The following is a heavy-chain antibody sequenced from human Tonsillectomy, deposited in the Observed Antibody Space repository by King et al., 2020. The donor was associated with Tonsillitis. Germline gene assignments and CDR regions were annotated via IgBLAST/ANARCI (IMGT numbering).Heavy chain of an antibody. CDR2: ISYDGSHK. V-gene: IGHV3-30*18. Sequence: QLVQSGGGVVQPGRSLRLSCAASGFTFSSSGMHWVRQAPGKGLEWVAVISYDGSHKYYADSVKGRFTISRDNSKNTLYLQMNRLRAEDTAVYYCANINHDYGDYGHLDYWGQGTLVTVSS. CDR1: GFTFSSSG. CDR3: ANINHDYGDYGHLDY. J-gene: IGHJ4*02. D-gene: IGHD4-17*01.